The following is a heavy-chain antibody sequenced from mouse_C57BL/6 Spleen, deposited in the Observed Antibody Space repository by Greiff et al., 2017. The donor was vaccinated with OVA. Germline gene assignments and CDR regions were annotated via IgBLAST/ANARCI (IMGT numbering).Heavy chain of an antibody. J-gene: IGHJ3*01. CDR2: ISYDGSN. CDR3: ARGGSNYWFAY. V-gene: IGHV3-6*01. Sequence: EVKLQESGPGLVKPSQSLSLTCSVTGYSITSGYYWNWIRQFPGNKLEWMGYISYDGSNNYNPSLKNRISITRDTSKNQFFLKLNSVTTEDTATYYCARGGSNYWFAYWGQGTLVTVSA. CDR1: GYSITSGYY. D-gene: IGHD2-5*01.